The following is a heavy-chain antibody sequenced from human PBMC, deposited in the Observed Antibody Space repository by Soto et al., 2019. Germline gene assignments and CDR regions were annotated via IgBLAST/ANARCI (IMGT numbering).Heavy chain of an antibody. CDR3: ARGTEWGLQTYFAL. CDR1: GGSISSGGYS. Sequence: QLQLQESGSGLVKPSQTLSLTCAVSGGSISSGGYSWSWIRQPPGKGLEWIGYIYHSGSTYYNPSLMRRFTTSVDRSTNQFALKLSSVTAAATAVYSCARGTEWGLQTYFALWGRGTLVTVSS. D-gene: IGHD2-21*01. CDR2: IYHSGST. V-gene: IGHV4-30-2*01. J-gene: IGHJ2*01.